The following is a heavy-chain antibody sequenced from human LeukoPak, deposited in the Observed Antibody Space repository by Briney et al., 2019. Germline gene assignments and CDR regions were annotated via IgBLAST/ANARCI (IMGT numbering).Heavy chain of an antibody. CDR2: INYGGDT. CDR1: GGSFSGYD. V-gene: IGHV4-34*01. Sequence: SETLSLTCVVDGGSFSGYDWSWVRQPPGKGLEWIGEINYGGDTNYNPSLKSRVTISVDTSKNQFSLKVRSVTAADTAVYFCARGLGLKVTPMELFYMDVWGEGATVTVSS. J-gene: IGHJ6*03. D-gene: IGHD1-26*01. CDR3: ARGLGLKVTPMELFYMDV.